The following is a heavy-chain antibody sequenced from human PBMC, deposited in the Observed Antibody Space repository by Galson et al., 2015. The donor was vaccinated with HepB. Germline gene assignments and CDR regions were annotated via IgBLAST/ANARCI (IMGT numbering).Heavy chain of an antibody. Sequence: SLRLSCAASGFTFSSYAMHWVRQAPGKGLEWVAVISYDGSNKYYADSVKGRFTISRDNSKNTLYLQMNSLRAEDTAVYYCASGLQQLVQGYWGQGTLVTVSS. CDR3: ASGLQQLVQGY. J-gene: IGHJ4*02. D-gene: IGHD6-13*01. CDR1: GFTFSSYA. CDR2: ISYDGSNK. V-gene: IGHV3-30-3*01.